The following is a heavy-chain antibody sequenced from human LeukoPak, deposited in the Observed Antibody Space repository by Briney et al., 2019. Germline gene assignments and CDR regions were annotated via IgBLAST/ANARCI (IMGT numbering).Heavy chain of an antibody. CDR3: ARARYSSSWYALDI. J-gene: IGHJ3*02. CDR2: IYYSGST. D-gene: IGHD6-13*01. V-gene: IGHV4-59*01. Sequence: SETLSLTCTVSGGSISSYYWSWIRQPPGKGLEWIGYIYYSGSTNYNPSLKSRVTISVDTSKNQFSLKLSSVTAADTAVYYCARARYSSSWYALDIWGQGTMVTVSS. CDR1: GGSISSYY.